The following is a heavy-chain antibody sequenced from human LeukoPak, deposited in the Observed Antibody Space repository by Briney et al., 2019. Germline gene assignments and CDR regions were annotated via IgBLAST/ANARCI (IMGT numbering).Heavy chain of an antibody. CDR2: INHSGST. CDR3: ARHAKTFGVVFDY. CDR1: GGSFSGYY. Sequence: PSETLSLTCAVYGGSFSGYYWSWIRQPPGKGLEWIGEINHSGSTNYNPSLKSRVTISVDTSKDQFSLKLSSVTAADTAVYYCARHAKTFGVVFDYWGQGTLVTVSS. J-gene: IGHJ4*02. V-gene: IGHV4-34*01. D-gene: IGHD3-3*01.